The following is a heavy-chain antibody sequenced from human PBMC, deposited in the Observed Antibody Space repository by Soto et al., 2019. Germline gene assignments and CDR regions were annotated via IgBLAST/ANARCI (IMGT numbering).Heavy chain of an antibody. V-gene: IGHV3-30-3*01. J-gene: IGHJ4*02. Sequence: SVKLSRAASAVTFSSYAMHWVRQAPGKGLEWVALISYDGSDKDYADSVKGRFTISRDNSRNTLFLQMNSLRAEDTAVYYCARDYYTYYDSSGYYRSPAYWGQGTLVIVSS. CDR2: ISYDGSDK. CDR3: ARDYYTYYDSSGYYRSPAY. D-gene: IGHD3-22*01. CDR1: AVTFSSYA.